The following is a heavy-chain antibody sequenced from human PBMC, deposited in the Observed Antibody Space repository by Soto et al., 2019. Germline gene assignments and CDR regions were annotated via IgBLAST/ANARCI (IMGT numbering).Heavy chain of an antibody. CDR2: ISGSVGST. J-gene: IGHJ4*02. CDR3: AKDRTIASRTFDY. Sequence: XGSLRLSCTAAGFTFSDHGMHWVRQAPGKGLEWVASISGSVGSTFYADSVKGRFTISRDNYLNTLDLQMNSLRAEDTAVYYCAKDRTIASRTFDYWGQGALVTVSS. D-gene: IGHD6-6*01. CDR1: GFTFSDHG. V-gene: IGHV3-23*01.